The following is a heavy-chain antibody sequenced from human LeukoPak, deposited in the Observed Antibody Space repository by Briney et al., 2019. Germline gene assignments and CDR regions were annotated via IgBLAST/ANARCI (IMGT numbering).Heavy chain of an antibody. D-gene: IGHD5-24*01. CDR2: ISGSGDST. CDR1: GFTFSSYA. Sequence: GGSLRLSCAVSGFTFSSYAMNWVRQAPGKGLEWDSSISGSGDSTYYADSVKGRFTISRDNSKNTLYLQMNNLRAEDTALYYCATKFSDGWYYFGYWGQGTLVTVSS. CDR3: ATKFSDGWYYFGY. V-gene: IGHV3-23*01. J-gene: IGHJ4*02.